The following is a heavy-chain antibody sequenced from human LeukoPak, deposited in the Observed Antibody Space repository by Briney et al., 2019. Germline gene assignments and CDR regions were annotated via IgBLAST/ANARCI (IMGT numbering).Heavy chain of an antibody. Sequence: GGPLRLSCAASGFTFSDYYMSWIRQAPGKGLEWVSYISSSGSTIYYADSVKGRFTISRDNAKNSLYLQMNSLRAEDTAVYYCARSSYCSSTSCYDFRYYYYGMDVWGQGTTVTVSS. CDR1: GFTFSDYY. CDR2: ISSSGSTI. V-gene: IGHV3-11*01. D-gene: IGHD2-2*01. CDR3: ARSSYCSSTSCYDFRYYYYGMDV. J-gene: IGHJ6*02.